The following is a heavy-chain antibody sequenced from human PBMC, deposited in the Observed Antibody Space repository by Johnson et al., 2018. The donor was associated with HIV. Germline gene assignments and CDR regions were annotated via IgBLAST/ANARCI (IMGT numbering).Heavy chain of an antibody. J-gene: IGHJ3*02. V-gene: IGHV3-30*04. CDR2: ISYDGSNK. CDR1: GFTFSSYA. CDR3: ARAKGGSYSDEQGAFDI. Sequence: QVQLVESGGGVIRPGGSLRLSCAASGFTFSSYAMHWVRQAPGKGLEWVAVISYDGSNKYYADSVKGRFTISRDNSKNTLYLQMNSLRAEDTAVYYCARAKGGSYSDEQGAFDIWGQGTMVTVSS. D-gene: IGHD1-26*01.